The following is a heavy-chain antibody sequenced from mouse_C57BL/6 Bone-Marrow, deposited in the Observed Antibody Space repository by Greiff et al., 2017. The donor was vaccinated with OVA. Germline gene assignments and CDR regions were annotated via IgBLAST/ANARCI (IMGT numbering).Heavy chain of an antibody. CDR3: TRATYDYPYYYAMDY. D-gene: IGHD2-4*01. Sequence: EVMLVESGEGLVKPGGSLKLSCAASGFTFSSYAMSWVRRTPEKRLEWVAYISSGGDYIYYADTVKGRFTISRDNARNTLYLQMSSLKSEDTAMYYCTRATYDYPYYYAMDYWGQGTSVTVSS. J-gene: IGHJ4*01. CDR2: ISSGGDYI. CDR1: GFTFSSYA. V-gene: IGHV5-9-1*02.